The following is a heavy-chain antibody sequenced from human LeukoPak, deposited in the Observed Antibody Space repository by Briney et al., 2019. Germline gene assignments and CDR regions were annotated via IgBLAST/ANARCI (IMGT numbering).Heavy chain of an antibody. CDR2: IFYSGNT. D-gene: IGHD6-13*01. V-gene: IGHV4-59*08. CDR3: ARQASWLPYFDL. Sequence: SETLSLTCTVSGGSISGYYWSWIRQPPGQGLEWIGYIFYSGNTNYNPTLKRRVTISVDTSENQFSLRLSSVTAADTAVYFCARQASWLPYFDLWGRGTLVAVSS. CDR1: GGSISGYY. J-gene: IGHJ2*01.